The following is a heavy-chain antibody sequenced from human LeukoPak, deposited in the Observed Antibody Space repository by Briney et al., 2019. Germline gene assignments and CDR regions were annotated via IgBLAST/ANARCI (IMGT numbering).Heavy chain of an antibody. D-gene: IGHD2-15*01. CDR1: EYSFASYA. Sequence: ASVKLSCKAAEYSFASYALHWVRQTPAQWIEWMGWINAGNGNTKYSQEFQCRVPITMDTSATTDYMELSTLRCQDNTVYYCEXXEDGSGGSPNWFDPWGKGTLVTVSS. CDR2: INAGNGNT. V-gene: IGHV1-3*03. J-gene: IGHJ5*02. CDR3: EXXEDGSGGSPNWFDP.